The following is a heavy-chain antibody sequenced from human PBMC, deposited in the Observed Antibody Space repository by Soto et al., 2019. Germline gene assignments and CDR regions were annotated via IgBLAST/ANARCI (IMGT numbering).Heavy chain of an antibody. CDR3: ARLTTYYYYMDV. J-gene: IGHJ6*03. CDR2: ISAYNGNT. CDR1: GYTFTSYG. D-gene: IGHD1-1*01. V-gene: IGHV1-18*01. Sequence: ASVKVSCKASGYTFTSYGISWVRQAPGQGLEWMGWISAYNGNTNYAQKLQGRVTMTTDTSTSTAYMELSSLRSEDTAVYYCARLTTYYYYMDVWGKGTTVTVSS.